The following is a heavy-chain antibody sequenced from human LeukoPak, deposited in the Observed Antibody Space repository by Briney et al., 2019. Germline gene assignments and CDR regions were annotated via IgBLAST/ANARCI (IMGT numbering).Heavy chain of an antibody. Sequence: ASVKVSCKVSGYTLTELSMHWVRQAPGKGLEWMGGFDPEDGETIYAQKFQGRVTMTEDTSTDTAYMELSSLRSEDTAVCYCATVDIVGATRADAFDIWGQGTVVTVSS. V-gene: IGHV1-24*01. CDR1: GYTLTELS. CDR2: FDPEDGET. D-gene: IGHD1-26*01. J-gene: IGHJ3*02. CDR3: ATVDIVGATRADAFDI.